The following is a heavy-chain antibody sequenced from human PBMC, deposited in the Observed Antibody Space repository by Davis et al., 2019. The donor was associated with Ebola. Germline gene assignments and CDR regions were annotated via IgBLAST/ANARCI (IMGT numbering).Heavy chain of an antibody. J-gene: IGHJ4*02. CDR2: IIPVFGIP. D-gene: IGHD3-22*01. V-gene: IGHV1-69*13. CDR3: AKDRYYDNNPLYYESEC. CDR1: GYSFTAYY. Sequence: SVKVSCKASGYSFTAYYIHWVRQAPGQGLDWMGGIIPVFGIPKYAQKFQGRVTITADESTSTAYMELSSLRSEDTAVYYCAKDRYYDNNPLYYESECWGQGTLVTVSS.